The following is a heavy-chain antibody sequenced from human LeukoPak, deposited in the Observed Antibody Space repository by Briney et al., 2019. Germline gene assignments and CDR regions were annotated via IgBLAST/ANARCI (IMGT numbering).Heavy chain of an antibody. CDR2: ISGSGGST. V-gene: IGHV3-23*01. D-gene: IGHD6-13*01. J-gene: IGHJ3*02. Sequence: GGSLRLSCAASGFTFSSYAMSWVRQAPGKGLEWVSAISGSGGSTYYADSVKGRFTIPRDNAKNSLYLQMNSLRAEDTAVYYCARVRHYPYSSSWYGAFDIWGQGTMVTVSS. CDR1: GFTFSSYA. CDR3: ARVRHYPYSSSWYGAFDI.